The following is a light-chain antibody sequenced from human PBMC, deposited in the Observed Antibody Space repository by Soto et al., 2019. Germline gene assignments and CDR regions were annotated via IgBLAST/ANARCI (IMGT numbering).Light chain of an antibody. CDR3: SSYTSSSTLV. Sequence: QSVLTQPASVSGSPGQSITISCTGTSSDVGGYNYVSWYQQHPGKAPKLMIYEVSNRPSGVSNRFSGSESGNTASLTISGVQAEDEADDYCSSYTSSSTLVFGTGTKLTVL. CDR2: EVS. V-gene: IGLV2-14*01. J-gene: IGLJ1*01. CDR1: SSDVGGYNY.